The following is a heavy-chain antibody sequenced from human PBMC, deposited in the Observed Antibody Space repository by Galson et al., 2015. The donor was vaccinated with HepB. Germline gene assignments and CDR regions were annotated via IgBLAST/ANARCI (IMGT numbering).Heavy chain of an antibody. CDR1: GFTFTSSA. V-gene: IGHV1-58*01. Sequence: QSGAEVKKPGESLKISCKASGFTFTSSAVQWVRQARGQRLEWIGWIVVGSGNTNYAQKFQERVTITRDMSTSTAYMELSSLRSEDTAVYYFAASQGPRTYYYDSSGYNPARDAFDIWGQGTMVTVSS. CDR2: IVVGSGNT. J-gene: IGHJ3*02. D-gene: IGHD3-22*01. CDR3: AASQGPRTYYYDSSGYNPARDAFDI.